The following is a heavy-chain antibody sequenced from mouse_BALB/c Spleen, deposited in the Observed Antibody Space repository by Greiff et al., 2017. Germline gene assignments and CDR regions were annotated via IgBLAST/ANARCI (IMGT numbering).Heavy chain of an antibody. Sequence: VQLQQSGAELVRPGSSVKISCKASGYAFSSYWMNWVKQRPGQGLEWIGQIYPGDGDTNYNGKFKGKATLTADKSSSTAYMQLSSLTSEDSAVYFCARSDRYDWFAYWGQGTLVTVSA. J-gene: IGHJ3*01. CDR1: GYAFSSYW. D-gene: IGHD2-14*01. CDR3: ARSDRYDWFAY. V-gene: IGHV1-80*01. CDR2: IYPGDGDT.